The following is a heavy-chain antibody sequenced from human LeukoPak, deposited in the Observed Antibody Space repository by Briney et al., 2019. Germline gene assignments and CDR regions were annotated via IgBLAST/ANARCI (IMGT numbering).Heavy chain of an antibody. J-gene: IGHJ4*02. CDR3: ARVHYYDSSGYLNFDY. Sequence: ASVKVSCKASGGTFSSYAISWVRQAPGQGLEWMGWISAYNGNTNYAQKLQGRVTMTTDTSTSTAYMELRSLRSDDTAVYYCARVHYYDSSGYLNFDYWGQGTLVTVSS. V-gene: IGHV1-18*01. D-gene: IGHD3-22*01. CDR1: GGTFSSYA. CDR2: ISAYNGNT.